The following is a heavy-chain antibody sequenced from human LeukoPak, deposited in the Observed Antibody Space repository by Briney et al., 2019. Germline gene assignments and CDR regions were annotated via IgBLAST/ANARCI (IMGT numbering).Heavy chain of an antibody. CDR3: AKGGPNGPSGY. CDR2: ISTTGGST. CDR1: GFTFTTYA. V-gene: IGHV3-23*01. Sequence: GGSLRLSCAASGFTFTTYALSWVRQAPGKGLEWVSAISTTGGSTYYADSVKGRFTISRDNSKNTLYLQMNSLRADDTAVYYCAKGGPNGPSGYWGQGTLVTVSS. J-gene: IGHJ4*02. D-gene: IGHD1-26*01.